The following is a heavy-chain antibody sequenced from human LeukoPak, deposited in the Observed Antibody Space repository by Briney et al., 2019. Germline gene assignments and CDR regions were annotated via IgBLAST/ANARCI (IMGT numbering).Heavy chain of an antibody. J-gene: IGHJ3*02. CDR2: LYSGGST. CDR1: GFTFTDYA. V-gene: IGHV3-53*01. CDR3: ARYTGMDAFDI. Sequence: PGGSLRLSCAASGFTFTDYAMSWVRQAPGKGLEWVSVLYSGGSTYYAGSVKGRFTISRDNSKNTLYLQMSSLRAEDTAVYYCARYTGMDAFDIWGQGTMVTVSS. D-gene: IGHD7-27*01.